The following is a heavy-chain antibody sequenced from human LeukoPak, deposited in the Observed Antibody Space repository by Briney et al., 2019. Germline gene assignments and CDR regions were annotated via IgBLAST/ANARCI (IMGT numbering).Heavy chain of an antibody. V-gene: IGHV4-59*01. J-gene: IGHJ6*02. CDR3: ARGRRQWLVRPHPSYYYSAMDV. D-gene: IGHD6-19*01. Sequence: SETLSLTCTVSGGSISSYYWSWIRQPPGKGLEWIGYIYYSGGTNYNPSLKSRVTISVDTSKNQFSLKLSSVTAADTAVYYCARGRRQWLVRPHPSYYYSAMDVWGQGTTVTVSS. CDR2: IYYSGGT. CDR1: GGSISSYY.